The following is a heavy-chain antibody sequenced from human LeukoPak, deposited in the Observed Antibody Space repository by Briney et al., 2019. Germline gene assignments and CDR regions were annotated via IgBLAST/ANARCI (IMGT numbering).Heavy chain of an antibody. CDR2: ISWNSGNI. D-gene: IGHD6-6*01. J-gene: IGHJ4*02. V-gene: IGHV3-9*01. CDR3: AKGPAKGPVVGHFDY. Sequence: GGSLRLSCAASGFTLDDYAMHWVRQGPGKGREWGLGISWNSGNIGYADSVKGRFTTSRDNAKNSLYLQMTSLRPENTAVYYCAKGPAKGPVVGHFDYWGQGTLVTVSS. CDR1: GFTLDDYA.